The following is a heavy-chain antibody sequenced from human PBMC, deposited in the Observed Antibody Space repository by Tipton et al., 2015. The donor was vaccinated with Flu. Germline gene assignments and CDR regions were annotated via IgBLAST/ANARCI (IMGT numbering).Heavy chain of an antibody. J-gene: IGHJ6*02. CDR3: ARDSCSSTSCYWSYGMDV. CDR2: IYHSGST. Sequence: LRLSCAVSGYSISSGYYWGWIRQPPGKGLEWIGSIYHSGSTYYNPSLKSRVTISVDTSKNQFSLKLSSVTAADTAVYYCARDSCSSTSCYWSYGMDVWGQGTTVTVSS. D-gene: IGHD2-2*01. V-gene: IGHV4-38-2*02. CDR1: GYSISSGYY.